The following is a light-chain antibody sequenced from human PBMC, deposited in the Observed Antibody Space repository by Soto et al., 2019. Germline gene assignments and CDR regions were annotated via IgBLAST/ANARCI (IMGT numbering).Light chain of an antibody. CDR3: QQRSNWPPWT. CDR2: DAS. J-gene: IGKJ1*01. CDR1: QSIGSN. V-gene: IGKV3-11*01. Sequence: EIVLTQSPATLALSPGERATFSCRASQSIGSNLAWYQQKPGQAPRLLIYDASNRATGIPARFSGSGSGTDFTLTISSLEPEDFAVYYCQQRSNWPPWTFGQGTKVDIK.